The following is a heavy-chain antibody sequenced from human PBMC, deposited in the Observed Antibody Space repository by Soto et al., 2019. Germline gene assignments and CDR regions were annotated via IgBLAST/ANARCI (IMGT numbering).Heavy chain of an antibody. J-gene: IGHJ6*02. Sequence: PGESLKISCKGSGYSFTSYWIGWVRQMPGKGLEWMGIIYPGDSDTRYSPSFQGQVIISADKSISTAYLQWSSLKASDAAMYYCARLAWELPLYYYYYGMDVWGQGTTVTVSS. CDR1: GYSFTSYW. D-gene: IGHD1-26*01. CDR3: ARLAWELPLYYYYYGMDV. CDR2: IYPGDSDT. V-gene: IGHV5-51*01.